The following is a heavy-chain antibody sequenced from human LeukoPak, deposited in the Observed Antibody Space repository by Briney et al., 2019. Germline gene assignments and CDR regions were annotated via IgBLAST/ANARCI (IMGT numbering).Heavy chain of an antibody. CDR1: GGTFSNYA. CDR2: IIPMFGAP. V-gene: IGHV1-69*05. D-gene: IGHD3-16*02. J-gene: IGHJ5*02. Sequence: ASVKVSCKASGGTFSNYAINWVRQAPGQGLEWMGGIIPMFGAPNSAQKFQGRVTLTTDESTSTVYMELSSLRSEDTAVYYCARMGTTYDYVWGSYRPNWFDPWGQGTLVTVSS. CDR3: ARMGTTYDYVWGSYRPNWFDP.